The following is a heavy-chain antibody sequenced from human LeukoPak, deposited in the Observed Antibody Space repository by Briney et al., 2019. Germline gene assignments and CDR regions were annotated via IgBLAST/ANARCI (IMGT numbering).Heavy chain of an antibody. CDR1: GYSFTSYW. CDR2: IYPGDSDT. D-gene: IGHD3-10*01. Sequence: GESLKISCKGSGYSFTSYWIGWERQMPGKGLEWMGIIYPGDSDTRYSPSFQGQVTISADKSISTAYLQWSSLKASDTAMYYCAMPTMVRGVRGAFDIWGQGTMVTVSS. V-gene: IGHV5-51*01. CDR3: AMPTMVRGVRGAFDI. J-gene: IGHJ3*02.